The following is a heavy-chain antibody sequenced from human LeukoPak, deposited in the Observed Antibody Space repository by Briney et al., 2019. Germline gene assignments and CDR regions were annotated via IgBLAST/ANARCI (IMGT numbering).Heavy chain of an antibody. V-gene: IGHV3-30*18. CDR2: ISYDGSNK. J-gene: IGHJ4*02. Sequence: GGSLRLSCAASGFTFSSYGMHWVRQAPGKGLEWVAVISYDGSNKYYADSVKGRFTISRDNSKNTLYLQMNSLRAEDTAVYYCAKDRSLIAVAGIEYYFDYWGQGTLVTVSS. D-gene: IGHD6-19*01. CDR1: GFTFSSYG. CDR3: AKDRSLIAVAGIEYYFDY.